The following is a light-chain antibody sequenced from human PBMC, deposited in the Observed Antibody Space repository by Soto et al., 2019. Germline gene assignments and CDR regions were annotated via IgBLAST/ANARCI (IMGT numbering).Light chain of an antibody. CDR1: SSDVGSYNL. V-gene: IGLV2-23*02. J-gene: IGLJ1*01. CDR3: CSYAGSITYV. Sequence: QSALTQPASVSGSPGQSITISCTGTSSDVGSYNLVPWYQQHPGKAPKLMIYEVSKRPSGVSNRFSGSKSGNTASPTISGLQAEEEDDYYCCSYAGSITYVFGTGTKLTVL. CDR2: EVS.